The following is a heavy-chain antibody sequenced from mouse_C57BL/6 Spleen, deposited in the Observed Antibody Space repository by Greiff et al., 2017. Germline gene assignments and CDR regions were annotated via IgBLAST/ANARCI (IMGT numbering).Heavy chain of an antibody. Sequence: VQLVESGPELVKPGASVKISCKASGYAFSSSWMNWVKQRPGKGLEWIGRIYPGDGDTNYNGKFKGKATLTADKSSSTAYMQLSSLTSEDSAVYFCAREGSSGNAMDYWGQGTSVTVSS. CDR2: IYPGDGDT. J-gene: IGHJ4*01. D-gene: IGHD3-2*02. CDR1: GYAFSSSW. CDR3: AREGSSGNAMDY. V-gene: IGHV1-82*01.